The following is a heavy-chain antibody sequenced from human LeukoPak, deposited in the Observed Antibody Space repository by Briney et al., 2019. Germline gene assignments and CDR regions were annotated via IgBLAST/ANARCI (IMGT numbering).Heavy chain of an antibody. CDR2: ISYDGSNK. J-gene: IGHJ3*02. V-gene: IGHV3-30*18. Sequence: GGSLRLSCVASGFTFSSYWMHWVRQAPGKGLEWVAVISYDGSNKYYADSVKGRFTISRDNSKNTLYLQMNSLRAEDTAVYYCAKDLVYLGYCSSTSCYAYAFDIWGQGTMVTVSS. D-gene: IGHD2-2*01. CDR3: AKDLVYLGYCSSTSCYAYAFDI. CDR1: GFTFSSYW.